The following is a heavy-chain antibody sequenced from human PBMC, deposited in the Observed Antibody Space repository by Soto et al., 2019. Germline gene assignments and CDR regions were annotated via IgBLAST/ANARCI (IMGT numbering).Heavy chain of an antibody. V-gene: IGHV4-59*01. CDR3: ARDHPTYYYYGMDV. Sequence: SETLSLTCTVSGGSISSYYWSWIRQPPGKGLEWIGYIYYSGSTNYNPSLKSRVTISVDTSKNQFSLKLSSVTAADTAVYYCARDHPTYYYYGMDVWGQGXTVTVYS. J-gene: IGHJ6*02. CDR2: IYYSGST. CDR1: GGSISSYY.